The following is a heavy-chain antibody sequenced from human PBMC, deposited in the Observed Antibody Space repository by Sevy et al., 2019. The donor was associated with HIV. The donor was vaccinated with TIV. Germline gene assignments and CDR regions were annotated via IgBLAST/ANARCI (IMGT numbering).Heavy chain of an antibody. CDR2: INSHGTST. Sequence: GGSLRLSCAASGFTFSSHWMFWVRQAPGKGLMWVSHINSHGTSTNYADSVKGRFAISRDNAKNTVYLRMDSLRAEDTAVCYCARGQLLQFLEWPSYSLDVWGQGTTVTVSS. CDR3: ARGQLLQFLEWPSYSLDV. J-gene: IGHJ6*02. CDR1: GFTFSSHW. D-gene: IGHD3-3*01. V-gene: IGHV3-74*01.